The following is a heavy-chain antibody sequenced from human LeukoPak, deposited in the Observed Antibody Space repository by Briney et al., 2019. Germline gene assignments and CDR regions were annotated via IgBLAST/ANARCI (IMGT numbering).Heavy chain of an antibody. J-gene: IGHJ5*02. CDR3: ASSIVGATKSWFDP. CDR2: INPNSGGT. Sequence: GASVRVSCKASGYTFTGYYMHWVRQAPGQGLEWMGWINPNSGGTNYAQKFQGRVTMTRDTSISTACMELSRLRSDDTAVYYCASSIVGATKSWFDPWGQGTLVTVSS. V-gene: IGHV1-2*02. CDR1: GYTFTGYY. D-gene: IGHD1-26*01.